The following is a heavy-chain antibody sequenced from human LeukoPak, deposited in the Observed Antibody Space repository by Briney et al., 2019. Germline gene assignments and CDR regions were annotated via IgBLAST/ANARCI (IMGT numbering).Heavy chain of an antibody. V-gene: IGHV3-33*08. CDR1: GLTFRDYA. CDR3: ATNYGSGNTDHYFDY. Sequence: PGGSLRLSCAASGLTFRDYAMTWVRQAPGKGLEWVTVVWSDGTEKYYADSVKGRFTVSRDNSKSTLFLQMNSLTAEDTAVYYCATNYGSGNTDHYFDYWGQGTLVIVSS. CDR2: VWSDGTEK. D-gene: IGHD3-10*01. J-gene: IGHJ4*02.